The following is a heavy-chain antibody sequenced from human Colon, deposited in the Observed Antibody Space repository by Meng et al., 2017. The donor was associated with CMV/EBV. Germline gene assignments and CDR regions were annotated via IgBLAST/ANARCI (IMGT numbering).Heavy chain of an antibody. V-gene: IGHV1-69*12. CDR1: GGTLSSYA. J-gene: IGHJ4*02. CDR3: ARDIDSAEGY. CDR2: IIPIFGTA. D-gene: IGHD1-26*01. Sequence: QVKVVQSGAGVETACAWVKCAGKACGGTLSSYAISWVRQAPGQGLEWMGGIIPIFGTANYAQKFQGRVTITADESTSTAYMELSSLRSEDTAVYYCARDIDSAEGYWGQGTLVTVSS.